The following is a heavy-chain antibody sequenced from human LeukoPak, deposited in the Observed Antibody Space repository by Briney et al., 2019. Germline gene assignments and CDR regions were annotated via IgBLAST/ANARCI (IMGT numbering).Heavy chain of an antibody. CDR2: INPNSGGT. CDR1: GYTFTGYY. V-gene: IGHV1-2*02. J-gene: IGHJ5*02. Sequence: ASVKVSCKASGYTFTGYYMHWVRQAPGQGLEWMGWINPNSGGTNYAQKFQGRVTMTRDTSISTAYMELSRLRSDDTAVYYCARMGYCSSTSCPPHGDNWFDPWGQGTLVTVSS. CDR3: ARMGYCSSTSCPPHGDNWFDP. D-gene: IGHD2-2*01.